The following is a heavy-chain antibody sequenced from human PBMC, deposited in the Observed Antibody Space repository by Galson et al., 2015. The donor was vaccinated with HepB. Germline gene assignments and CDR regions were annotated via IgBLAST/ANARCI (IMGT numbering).Heavy chain of an antibody. CDR2: IYSGGSI. J-gene: IGHJ4*02. CDR3: ASEAAAGSFDY. Sequence: SLRLSCAASGFTVSSNYMSWVRQAPGKGLEWVSVIYSGGSIYYADPVKGRFTISRDNSKNTLYLQMNSLRAEDTAVYYCASEAAAGSFDYWGQGTLVTVSS. CDR1: GFTVSSNY. V-gene: IGHV3-66*02. D-gene: IGHD6-13*01.